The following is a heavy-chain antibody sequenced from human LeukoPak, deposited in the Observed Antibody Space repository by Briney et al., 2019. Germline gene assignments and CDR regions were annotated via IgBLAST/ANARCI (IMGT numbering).Heavy chain of an antibody. CDR1: GGTFSSYA. Sequence: SVKVSCKASGGTFSSYAISWVRQAPGQGLEWMGGIIPIFGTANYAQKFQGRVTITTDESTSTAYMELSSLRSEDTAVYYCAKKSYYYDSSGYYSNWYFDLWGRGTLVTVSS. CDR3: AKKSYYYDSSGYYSNWYFDL. D-gene: IGHD3-22*01. CDR2: IIPIFGTA. V-gene: IGHV1-69*05. J-gene: IGHJ2*01.